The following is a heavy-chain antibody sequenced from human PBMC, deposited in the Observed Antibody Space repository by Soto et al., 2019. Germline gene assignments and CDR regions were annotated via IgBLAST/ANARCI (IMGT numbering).Heavy chain of an antibody. CDR3: GRGGSDSPMAPGY. CDR2: INPDGSAT. J-gene: IGHJ4*02. V-gene: IGHV3-74*01. Sequence: GGCLRLSCAASGFTFSSYWMHWVRQAPGKGLVWVSRINPDGSATNYADSVKGRFTISRDNAKNTLYLQMNSLRAEDTAVFYCGRGGSDSPMAPGYWGQGTLVTVSS. CDR1: GFTFSSYW. D-gene: IGHD5-18*01.